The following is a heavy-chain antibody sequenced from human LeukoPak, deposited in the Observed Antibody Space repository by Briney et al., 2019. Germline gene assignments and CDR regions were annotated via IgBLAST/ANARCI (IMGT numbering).Heavy chain of an antibody. D-gene: IGHD5-18*01. Sequence: GGSLRLSCKGAGFTFTNACMSWVRLAPGKGLEWVGHIKSQTDGGTTDYAAPVKGRFTISRDDSKNTLYLQLNSLKTEDTAVYYCTTGTWIQLWLADYWGQGTLVTVSS. J-gene: IGHJ4*02. CDR1: GFTFTNAC. CDR2: IKSQTDGGTT. V-gene: IGHV3-15*01. CDR3: TTGTWIQLWLADY.